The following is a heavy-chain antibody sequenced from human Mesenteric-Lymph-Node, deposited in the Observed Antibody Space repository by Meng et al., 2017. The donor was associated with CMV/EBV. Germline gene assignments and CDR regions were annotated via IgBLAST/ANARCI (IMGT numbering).Heavy chain of an antibody. V-gene: IGHV4-34*01. J-gene: IGHJ1*01. D-gene: IGHD2-2*01. CDR2: INDSGST. Sequence: SFTGYYCSWIRQPPGKGLEWIGEINDSGSTRYNPSLKSRLTISVETSKNQFSLKLSSVTAADTAVYYCARGLYCTGTSCYLGSAYFQHWGQGTLVTVSS. CDR3: ARGLYCTGTSCYLGSAYFQH. CDR1: SFTGYY.